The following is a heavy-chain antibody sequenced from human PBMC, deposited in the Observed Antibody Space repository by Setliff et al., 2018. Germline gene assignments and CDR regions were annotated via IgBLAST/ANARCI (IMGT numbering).Heavy chain of an antibody. D-gene: IGHD1-26*01. CDR3: AKDRVNDGFWDFDS. Sequence: GGSLSLSCATSGFTFRDYSMVWVRQVPGKGLEWVAGVIQVGSGVYADSVKGRSTISRDNSKNNLFLQINNLRAADTATYYCAKDRVNDGFWDFDSWGQGIVVTVS. CDR2: VIQVGSG. J-gene: IGHJ4*02. CDR1: GFTFRDYS. V-gene: IGHV3-23*01.